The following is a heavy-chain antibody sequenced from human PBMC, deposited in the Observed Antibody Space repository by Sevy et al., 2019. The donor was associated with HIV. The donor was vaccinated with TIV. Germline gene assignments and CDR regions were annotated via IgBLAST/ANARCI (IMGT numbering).Heavy chain of an antibody. J-gene: IGHJ4*02. CDR1: GFTFSDYA. CDR2: ISYDERDI. D-gene: IGHD2-8*01. CDR3: ARRDVNHQYLMDY. V-gene: IGHV3-30*03. Sequence: GESLKISCAASGFTFSDYAMQWVRQAPGKGLEWLSYISYDERDIYYLDSVRGRFSVSRDISKRTLFLQMNDLRPEDTAVYYCARRDVNHQYLMDYWGQGILVTVSS.